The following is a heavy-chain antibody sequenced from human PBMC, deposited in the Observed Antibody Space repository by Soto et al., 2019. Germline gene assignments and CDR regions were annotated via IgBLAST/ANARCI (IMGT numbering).Heavy chain of an antibody. D-gene: IGHD3-10*02. J-gene: IGHJ4*02. CDR3: ARLLRITMSSGRDY. Sequence: SETLSLTCSVSGGSISTYYWSWIRQPPGKGLEWIGYIYYSGSTSYNPSLKSRVTISIDTSKNQFSLRLSSVTAADTAVYYCARLLRITMSSGRDYWGQGTLVTVSS. V-gene: IGHV4-59*01. CDR2: IYYSGST. CDR1: GGSISTYY.